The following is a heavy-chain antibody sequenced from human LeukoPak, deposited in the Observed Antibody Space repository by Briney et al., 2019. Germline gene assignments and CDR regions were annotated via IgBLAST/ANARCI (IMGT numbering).Heavy chain of an antibody. Sequence: GASVKVSCKASGYTFTSYGISWVRQAPGQGLEWMGWISAYNGNTNYAQKLQGRVTMTTDTSTGTAYMELRSLRSDDTAVYYCARCSRYYYGSGSYYNSDDAFDIWGQGTLVTVSS. V-gene: IGHV1-18*04. J-gene: IGHJ3*02. CDR1: GYTFTSYG. CDR2: ISAYNGNT. CDR3: ARCSRYYYGSGSYYNSDDAFDI. D-gene: IGHD3-10*01.